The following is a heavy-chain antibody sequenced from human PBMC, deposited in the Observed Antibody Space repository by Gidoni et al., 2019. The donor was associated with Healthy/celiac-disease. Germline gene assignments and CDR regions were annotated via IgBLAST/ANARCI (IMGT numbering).Heavy chain of an antibody. Sequence: GLVQPGGSLRLPCAASGLTFSSSAMSWVRQAPGKGREWVSAISGSGGSTYYADSVKGRFTISRDNSKNTLYLQMNSLRAEDTAVYYCAKLKGLYGSGSYVVVYGMDVWGQGTTVTVSS. CDR2: ISGSGGST. CDR1: GLTFSSSA. CDR3: AKLKGLYGSGSYVVVYGMDV. J-gene: IGHJ6*02. D-gene: IGHD3-10*01. V-gene: IGHV3-23*01.